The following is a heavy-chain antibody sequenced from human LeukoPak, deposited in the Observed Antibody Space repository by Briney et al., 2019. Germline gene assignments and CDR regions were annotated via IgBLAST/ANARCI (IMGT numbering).Heavy chain of an antibody. CDR1: GYSISSGYY. Sequence: SETLSLTCTVSGYSISSGYYWGWIRQPPGKGLEWIGYVYYGGITKYNPSLMSRVSISVDTSKNQFSLKVRAVTAADTAVYYCARDVDPHFWGQGTLVTVSS. CDR3: ARDVDPHF. V-gene: IGHV4-61*01. CDR2: VYYGGIT. J-gene: IGHJ1*01. D-gene: IGHD5-12*01.